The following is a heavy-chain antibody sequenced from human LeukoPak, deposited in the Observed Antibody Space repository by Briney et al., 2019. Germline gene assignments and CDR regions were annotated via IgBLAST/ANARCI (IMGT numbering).Heavy chain of an antibody. D-gene: IGHD7-27*01. CDR3: VTKWGSYHHMDV. Sequence: ASVKVPCKASGYRFTRYYIHWVGQAPGQGPEWMGIIDPSAGTTNYAQQFQGRVTITADESTSTAYMELSNLRSEDTAVYFCVTKWGSYHHMDVWGKGTTVTVSS. CDR1: GYRFTRYY. CDR2: IDPSAGTT. V-gene: IGHV1-46*01. J-gene: IGHJ6*03.